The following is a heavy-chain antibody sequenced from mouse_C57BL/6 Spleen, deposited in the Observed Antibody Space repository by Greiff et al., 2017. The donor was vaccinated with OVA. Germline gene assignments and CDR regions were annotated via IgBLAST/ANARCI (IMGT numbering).Heavy chain of an antibody. CDR1: GFSFNTYA. CDR3: VGDFGTAPFAY. CDR2: IRSKSNNYAT. V-gene: IGHV10-1*01. J-gene: IGHJ3*01. Sequence: EVQVVESGGGLVQPKGSLKLSCAASGFSFNTYAMNWVRQAPGKGLEWVARIRSKSNNYATYYADSVKDRFTISRDDSESMLYLQMNNLKTEDTAMYYCVGDFGTAPFAYWGQGTLVTVSA. D-gene: IGHD1-2*01.